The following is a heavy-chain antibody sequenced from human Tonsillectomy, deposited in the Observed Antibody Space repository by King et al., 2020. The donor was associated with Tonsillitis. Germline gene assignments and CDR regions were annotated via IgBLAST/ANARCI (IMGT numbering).Heavy chain of an antibody. CDR1: GFTFSSYA. D-gene: IGHD3-10*01. CDR3: ARDPTMVRGGYYYGMDV. J-gene: IGHJ6*02. Sequence: VQLVESGGGVVQSGRSLRLSCAASGFTFSSYAMHWVRQAPGRGLEWVAVISYDGSNKYYADSVKGRFTISRDNSKNTLYLQMNSLRAEDTAVYYCARDPTMVRGGYYYGMDVWGQGTTVTVSS. V-gene: IGHV3-30*04. CDR2: ISYDGSNK.